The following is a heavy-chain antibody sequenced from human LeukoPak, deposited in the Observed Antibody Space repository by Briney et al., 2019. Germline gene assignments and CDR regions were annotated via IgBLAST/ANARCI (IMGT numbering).Heavy chain of an antibody. CDR1: GFTFSSYS. Sequence: GGSLRLSCAASGFTFSSYSMNWVRQAPGKGLEWVSSISSCSSYIYYADSVKGRFTISRDNAKNSLYLQMNSLRAEDTAVYYCARDAQKYCSSTSCYVVYWGQGTLVTVSS. J-gene: IGHJ4*02. D-gene: IGHD2-2*01. V-gene: IGHV3-21*01. CDR3: ARDAQKYCSSTSCYVVY. CDR2: ISSCSSYI.